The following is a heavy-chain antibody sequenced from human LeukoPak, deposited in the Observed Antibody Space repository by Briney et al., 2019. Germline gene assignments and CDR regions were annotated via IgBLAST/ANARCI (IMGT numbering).Heavy chain of an antibody. J-gene: IGHJ3*02. CDR2: ISAYNGNT. Sequence: GASVKVSCKASGYTFTSYGITWLRQAPGQGLEWMGWISAYNGNTNYAQKVQGRVTMTTDTSTSTAYMELRGLRSDDTAVYYCARGGYDYLWGSSPDAFDIWGQGTMVTVSS. CDR1: GYTFTSYG. D-gene: IGHD3-16*01. CDR3: ARGGYDYLWGSSPDAFDI. V-gene: IGHV1-18*01.